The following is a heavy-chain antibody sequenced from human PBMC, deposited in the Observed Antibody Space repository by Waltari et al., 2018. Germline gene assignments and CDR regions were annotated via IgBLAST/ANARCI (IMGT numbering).Heavy chain of an antibody. CDR1: GYTFTSYD. D-gene: IGHD3-3*01. CDR2: MNPNSGNT. CDR3: ARVCYDFRSGYWGRWFDP. J-gene: IGHJ5*02. Sequence: QVQLVQSGAEVKKPGASVKVSCKASGYTFTSYDINWVRQATGQGLEWMGWMNPNSGNTGYAQKFQGRVTMTRNTSISTAYMELSSLRSEDTAVYYCARVCYDFRSGYWGRWFDPWGQGTLVTVSS. V-gene: IGHV1-8*01.